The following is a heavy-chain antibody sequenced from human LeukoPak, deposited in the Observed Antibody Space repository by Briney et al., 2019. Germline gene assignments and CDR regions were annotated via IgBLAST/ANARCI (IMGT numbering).Heavy chain of an antibody. D-gene: IGHD6-19*01. V-gene: IGHV3-21*04. CDR1: GFTFSSYS. Sequence: GGSLRLSCAASGFTFSSYSMNWVRQAPGKGLEWVSSISSSSSYIYYADSVKGRFTISRDNPKNTLYLQITSLRAEDTGVYYCAKDHLPGIVVADRDYWGQGTLVTASS. J-gene: IGHJ4*02. CDR3: AKDHLPGIVVADRDY. CDR2: ISSSSSYI.